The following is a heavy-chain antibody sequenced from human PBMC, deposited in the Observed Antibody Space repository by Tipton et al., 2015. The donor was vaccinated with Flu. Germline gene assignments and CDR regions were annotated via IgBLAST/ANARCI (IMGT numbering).Heavy chain of an antibody. CDR1: GGSISSGGYY. CDR3: ARVYSSNIGRAMDV. CDR2: IYYSGST. Sequence: TLSLTCTVSGGSISSGGYYWSWIRQHPGKGLEWIGYIYYSGSTYYNPSLKSRVTISVDTSKNQFSLKLSSVTAADTAVYYCARVYSSNIGRAMDVWGQGTTVTVSS. V-gene: IGHV4-31*03. J-gene: IGHJ6*02. D-gene: IGHD6-13*01.